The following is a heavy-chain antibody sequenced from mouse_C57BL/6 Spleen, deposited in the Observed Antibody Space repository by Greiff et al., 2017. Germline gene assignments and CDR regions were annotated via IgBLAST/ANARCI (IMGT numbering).Heavy chain of an antibody. D-gene: IGHD1-1*01. CDR1: GFTFSSYA. CDR2: ISDGGSYT. Sequence: EVHLVESGGGLVKPGGSLKLSCAASGFTFSSYAMSWVRQTPEKRLEWVATISDGGSYTYYPDNVKGRFTISRDNAKNNLYLQMSHLKSEDTAMYYCARRGGSTHFDYWGQGTTRTVSS. J-gene: IGHJ2*01. V-gene: IGHV5-4*01. CDR3: ARRGGSTHFDY.